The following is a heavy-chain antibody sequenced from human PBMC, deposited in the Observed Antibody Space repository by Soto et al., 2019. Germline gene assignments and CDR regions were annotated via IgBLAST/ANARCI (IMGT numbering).Heavy chain of an antibody. D-gene: IGHD3-9*01. Sequence: QVQLVESGGGVVQPGRSLRLSCAASGFTFSSYGIHWVRQVPGKGLEWVAVISYDGSNKYYADSVKGRFTISRDNSKNTLYLQMNSLRAEDTAVYYCAKDHYDTLTGYYGPDYWGQGTLVTVSS. CDR2: ISYDGSNK. CDR1: GFTFSSYG. J-gene: IGHJ4*02. V-gene: IGHV3-30*18. CDR3: AKDHYDTLTGYYGPDY.